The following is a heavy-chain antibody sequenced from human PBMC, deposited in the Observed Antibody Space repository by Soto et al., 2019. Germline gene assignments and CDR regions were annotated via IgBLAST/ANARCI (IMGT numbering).Heavy chain of an antibody. CDR3: ARDLRHMYYYYGMDV. D-gene: IGHD2-21*01. V-gene: IGHV1-2*02. CDR1: GYTFTGYY. Sequence: ASVKVSCKASGYTFTGYYMHWVRQAPGQGLEWMGWINPNSGGTNYAQKFQGRVTMTRDTSISTAYMELSRLRSDDTAVYYCARDLRHMYYYYGMDVWGKGTTVTVSS. J-gene: IGHJ6*04. CDR2: INPNSGGT.